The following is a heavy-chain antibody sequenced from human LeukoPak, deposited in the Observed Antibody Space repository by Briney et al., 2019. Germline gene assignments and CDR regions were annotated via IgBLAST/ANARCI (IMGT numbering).Heavy chain of an antibody. J-gene: IGHJ4*02. CDR1: GGSISSYY. CDR2: IYDSGST. Sequence: SETLSLTCTVSGGSISSYYWNWIRQPPGKGLEWIGYIYDSGSTNYNPSLQSRVTISVDTSKNQFSLKLSSVTAADTAVYYCARVRAGNDYWGQGTLVTVSS. V-gene: IGHV4-59*12. D-gene: IGHD4-23*01. CDR3: ARVRAGNDY.